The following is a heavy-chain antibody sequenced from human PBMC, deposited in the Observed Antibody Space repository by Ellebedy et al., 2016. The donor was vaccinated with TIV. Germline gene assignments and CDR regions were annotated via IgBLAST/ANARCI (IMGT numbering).Heavy chain of an antibody. CDR3: ARRLIGFDP. CDR1: GGSIINNNYY. V-gene: IGHV4-39*01. CDR2: AYYSGST. J-gene: IGHJ5*02. D-gene: IGHD2-8*01. Sequence: MPSETLSLTCSVSGGSIINNNYYWGWIRQPPGKGLEWIGIAYYSGSTFYNPSLKSRVTISVDTSKNQFSLKLNSVTAADTAVYFCARRLIGFDPWGQGTLVTVSS.